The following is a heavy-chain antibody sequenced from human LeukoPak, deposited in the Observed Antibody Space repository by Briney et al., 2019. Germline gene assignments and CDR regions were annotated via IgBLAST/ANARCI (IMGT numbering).Heavy chain of an antibody. CDR3: ASDRIEVDAFDI. D-gene: IGHD2-15*01. J-gene: IGHJ3*02. Sequence: PSETLSLTCTVSGGSISSSSYYWGWIRQPPGKGLEWIGSIYYSGSTYYNPSLKSRVTISVDTSKNQFSLKLSSVTAADTAVYYCASDRIEVDAFDIWGQGTMVTVSS. V-gene: IGHV4-39*01. CDR2: IYYSGST. CDR1: GGSISSSSYY.